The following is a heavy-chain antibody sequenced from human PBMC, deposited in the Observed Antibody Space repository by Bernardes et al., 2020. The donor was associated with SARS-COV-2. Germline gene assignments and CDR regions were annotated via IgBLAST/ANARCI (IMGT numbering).Heavy chain of an antibody. CDR2: IKPDGSEK. D-gene: IGHD3-16*01. V-gene: IGHV3-7*01. Sequence: GGSLRLSCAASGFTFRRFWMTWVRQAPGKGLEWVANIKPDGSEKYYVASVEGRFTISRDNAQNSLYLQINSLRAEDTAVYYCARDLGEIVPVMHILKMGFVDFWGQGTLVTVSS. CDR3: ARDLGEIVPVMHILKMGFVDF. J-gene: IGHJ4*02. CDR1: GFTFRRFW.